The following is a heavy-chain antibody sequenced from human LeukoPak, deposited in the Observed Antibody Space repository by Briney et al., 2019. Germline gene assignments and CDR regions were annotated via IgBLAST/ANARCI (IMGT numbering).Heavy chain of an antibody. Sequence: GGSLRLSCAASGFTFSSYEMNWVRQAPGKGLEWVSYISSSGSTIYYADSVKGRFTISGDNAKNSLYLQMNSLRAEDTTIYYCAKVLPPWYSSRDDNYYMDVWGKGTTVTVSS. D-gene: IGHD6-13*01. V-gene: IGHV3-48*03. CDR3: AKVLPPWYSSRDDNYYMDV. CDR1: GFTFSSYE. J-gene: IGHJ6*03. CDR2: ISSSGSTI.